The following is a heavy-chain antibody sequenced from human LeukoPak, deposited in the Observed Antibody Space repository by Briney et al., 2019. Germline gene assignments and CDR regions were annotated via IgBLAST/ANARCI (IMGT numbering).Heavy chain of an antibody. CDR3: ARGWSYYGSGSYYIDPHFDY. CDR1: GYTFTGYY. V-gene: IGHV1-2*02. D-gene: IGHD3-10*01. CDR2: INPKSGGT. Sequence: ASVKVSCKASGYTFTGYYTHWVRQAPGQGLEWMGWINPKSGGTNYAQKFQGRVTMTRDTSISTAYMELSRLRSDDTAVYYCARGWSYYGSGSYYIDPHFDYWGQGTLVTVSS. J-gene: IGHJ4*02.